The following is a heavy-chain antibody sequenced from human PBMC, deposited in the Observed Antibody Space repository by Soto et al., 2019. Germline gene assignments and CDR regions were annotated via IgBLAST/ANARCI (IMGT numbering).Heavy chain of an antibody. CDR3: ARHASSYYDFWSGYYIREYYGTDV. Sequence: PSETLSLTCTVSGGSISSSSYYWGWIRQPPGEGLEWIGSIYYSGSTYYNPSLKSRVTISVDTSKNQFSLKLSSVTAADTAVYYCARHASSYYDFWSGYYIREYYGTDVWGQGTTVTVSS. CDR1: GGSISSSSYY. V-gene: IGHV4-39*01. D-gene: IGHD3-3*01. CDR2: IYYSGST. J-gene: IGHJ6*02.